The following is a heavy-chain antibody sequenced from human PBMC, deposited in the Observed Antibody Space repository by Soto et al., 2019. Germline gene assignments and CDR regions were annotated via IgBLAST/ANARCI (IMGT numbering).Heavy chain of an antibody. CDR3: VSQWPGEYDSSGRLTNFDS. CDR2: IYYSGST. V-gene: IGHV4-39*01. J-gene: IGHJ4*02. CDR1: GGSISSSYY. D-gene: IGHD3-22*01. Sequence: QVQMQESGPGLVKPSETLSLTFTVSGGSISSSYYWGWIRQPPGKGLEWIGSIYYSGSTYYTPSLKSLLTITVDTSENKFSRKLNSVTAADTAVYYCVSQWPGEYDSSGRLTNFDSWGQGTLVTVSS.